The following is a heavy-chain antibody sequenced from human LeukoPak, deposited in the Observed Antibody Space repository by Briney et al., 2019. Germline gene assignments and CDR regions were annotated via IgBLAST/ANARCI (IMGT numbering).Heavy chain of an antibody. CDR3: ARSDSSGYSDY. CDR2: INHSGST. CDR1: GGSFSGYY. J-gene: IGHJ4*02. D-gene: IGHD3-22*01. Sequence: SETLSLTCAVYGGSFSGYYWSWIRQPPGKGLEWIGEINHSGSTNYNPSLKSRVTISVDTSKNQFSLKLSSVTAADSAVYYCARSDSSGYSDYWGQGTLVTVSS. V-gene: IGHV4-34*01.